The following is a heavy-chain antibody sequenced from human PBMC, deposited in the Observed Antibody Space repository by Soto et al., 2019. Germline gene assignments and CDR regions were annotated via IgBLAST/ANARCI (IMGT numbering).Heavy chain of an antibody. Sequence: QVQLVESGGGVVQPGRSLRLSCAASGFTFSSYGMHWVRQAPGKGLEWVAVISYDGSNKYYADSVKGRFTISRDNSKXXXXXXXXXXXXXXXXXXXXXXXXXXXXXDYLLDYWGQGTLVTVSS. D-gene: IGHD4-17*01. CDR2: ISYDGSNK. CDR1: GFTFSSYG. V-gene: IGHV3-30*03. CDR3: XXXXXXXXXDYLLDY. J-gene: IGHJ4*02.